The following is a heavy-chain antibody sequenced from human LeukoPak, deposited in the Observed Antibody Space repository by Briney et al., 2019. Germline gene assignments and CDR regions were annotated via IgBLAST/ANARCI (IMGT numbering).Heavy chain of an antibody. CDR1: GGSISSYY. CDR3: ARVVCSGGSCYPIFDY. Sequence: SETLSLTCTVSGGSISSYYWSWIRQPPGKGLEWIGYIYYSGSTNYNPSLKSRVTISVDTSKNQFSLKLSSVTAADTAVYYCARVVCSGGSCYPIFDYWGQGTLVTVSS. D-gene: IGHD2-15*01. CDR2: IYYSGST. V-gene: IGHV4-59*01. J-gene: IGHJ4*02.